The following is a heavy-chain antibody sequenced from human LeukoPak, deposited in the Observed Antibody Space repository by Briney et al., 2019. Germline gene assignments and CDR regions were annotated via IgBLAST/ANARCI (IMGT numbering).Heavy chain of an antibody. V-gene: IGHV3-53*01. CDR2: IHSGGTT. Sequence: GGSLRLSCAASGFTVSNNYMSWVRQAPGKGLEWVSVIHSGGTTNYADSVQGRFTISRDNFKTTVYLHTNSLRAEDTAVYYCARDSDSGYGPFASWGQGTLVTVSS. CDR3: ARDSDSGYGPFAS. D-gene: IGHD5-12*01. J-gene: IGHJ4*02. CDR1: GFTVSNNY.